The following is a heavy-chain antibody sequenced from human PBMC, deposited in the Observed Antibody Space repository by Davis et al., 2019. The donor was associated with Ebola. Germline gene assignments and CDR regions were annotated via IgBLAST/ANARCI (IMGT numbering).Heavy chain of an antibody. J-gene: IGHJ6*03. Sequence: PSETLSLTCTVSGGSISSGGYYWSWIRQHPGKGLEWIGYIYYSGSTYYNPSLKSRVTISVDTSKNQFSLKLSSVTAADTAVYYCARVTRYSSSWDYYYYMDVWGKGTTVTVSS. CDR2: IYYSGST. D-gene: IGHD6-13*01. CDR3: ARVTRYSSSWDYYYYMDV. V-gene: IGHV4-31*03. CDR1: GGSISSGGYY.